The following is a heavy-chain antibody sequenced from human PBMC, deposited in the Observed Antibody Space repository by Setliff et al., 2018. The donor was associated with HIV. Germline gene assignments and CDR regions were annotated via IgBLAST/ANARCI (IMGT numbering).Heavy chain of an antibody. CDR1: GGSFSGYY. Sequence: SETLSLTCAVYGGSFSGYYWSWIRQTPEKGLEWIGEINHRGSTNYNPSLKSRVTISVDTSKNQFSLNLNSVTAADTAVYYCARGLDYGSGSYYSDYWGQGTLVTVSS. J-gene: IGHJ4*02. D-gene: IGHD3-10*01. CDR2: INHRGST. V-gene: IGHV4-34*01. CDR3: ARGLDYGSGSYYSDY.